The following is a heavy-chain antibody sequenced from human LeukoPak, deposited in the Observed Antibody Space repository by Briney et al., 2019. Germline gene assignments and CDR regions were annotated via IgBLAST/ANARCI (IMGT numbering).Heavy chain of an antibody. J-gene: IGHJ4*02. V-gene: IGHV3-23*01. CDR1: GFTFSAYA. CDR3: AKELTRMTVAGTFGY. CDR2: FSDTDTGT. D-gene: IGHD6-19*01. Sequence: PGGSLRLSCAASGFTFSAYAMSWVRQAPGKGLEWVSTFSDTDTGTYYADSVKGRLTISGDTSKNTLYLQMSGLRAEDTAIYYCAKELTRMTVAGTFGYWGQGALVTVSS.